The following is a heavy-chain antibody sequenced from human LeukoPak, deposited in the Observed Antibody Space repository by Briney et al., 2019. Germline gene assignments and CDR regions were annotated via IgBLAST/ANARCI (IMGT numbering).Heavy chain of an antibody. D-gene: IGHD6-6*01. Sequence: GGSLRLSCAASGFTFSSYWMHWVRQAPGKGLVWVSRIDTDGSSINYADSVKGRFTISRDNAKNTLYLQMNSLRAEDTAVYYCARDAYSSSPKPDYWGQGTLATVSS. J-gene: IGHJ4*02. V-gene: IGHV3-74*01. CDR3: ARDAYSSSPKPDY. CDR2: IDTDGSSI. CDR1: GFTFSSYW.